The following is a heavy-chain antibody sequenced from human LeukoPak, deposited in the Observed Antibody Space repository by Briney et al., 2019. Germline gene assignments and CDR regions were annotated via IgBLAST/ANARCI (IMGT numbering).Heavy chain of an antibody. V-gene: IGHV3-30-3*01. J-gene: IGHJ4*02. CDR2: ISYDGSNK. CDR1: GFTFSSYA. CDR3: ARGVY. Sequence: GRSLRLSCAASGFTFSSYAMHWVRQAPGKGLEWVAVISYDGSNKYYADSVKGRFTISRDNSKSTLYLQMYSLRAEDTAVYYCARGVYWGQGTLVTVSS.